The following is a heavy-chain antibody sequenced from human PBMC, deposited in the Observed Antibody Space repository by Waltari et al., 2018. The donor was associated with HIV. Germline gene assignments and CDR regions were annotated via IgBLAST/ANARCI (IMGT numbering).Heavy chain of an antibody. Sequence: QLHFHESGAGLVKPSETLPLTCSVSGAPISSSSYYWAWIRQPPGKGLEWIGAIYYSGTAYYNPSVKSRVSASLDASKNELSLKLTSVTATDTALYYCARLRFHSLYYFDSWGPGILVTVSS. J-gene: IGHJ4*02. CDR3: ARLRFHSLYYFDS. V-gene: IGHV4-39*01. D-gene: IGHD3-16*01. CDR2: IYYSGTA. CDR1: GAPISSSSYY.